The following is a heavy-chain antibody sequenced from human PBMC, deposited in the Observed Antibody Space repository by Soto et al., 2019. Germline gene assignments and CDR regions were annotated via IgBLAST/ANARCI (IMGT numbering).Heavy chain of an antibody. Sequence: EVRLMESGGGLIQVGGSLRLSCEASGFTLSSTYMTWVRQAPGQGLEWVSTIFSSGDTYYADPVKGRFTISRDSSKNALYLQMNSLRAEDTAVYWCAKGGIGKVRTFDYWGQGIQVTV. CDR2: IFSSGDT. V-gene: IGHV3-53*01. CDR3: AKGGIGKVRTFDY. D-gene: IGHD6-13*01. J-gene: IGHJ4*02. CDR1: GFTLSSTY.